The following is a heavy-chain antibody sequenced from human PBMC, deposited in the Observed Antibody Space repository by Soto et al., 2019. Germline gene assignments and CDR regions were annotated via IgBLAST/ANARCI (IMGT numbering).Heavy chain of an antibody. D-gene: IGHD2-15*01. J-gene: IGHJ4*02. CDR1: GFTLANAW. CDR2: ISTESAGDIK. Sequence: EVQLVESGGDLVKPGGSLTISCAASGFTLANAWMSWVRQAPGKGLEWVGRISTESAGDIKDYAAPVKGRFTVSRDDSKNTLYLQMDSLKTEDTVIYYCTTRIAGGQGTRVTVSS. CDR3: TTRIA. V-gene: IGHV3-15*01.